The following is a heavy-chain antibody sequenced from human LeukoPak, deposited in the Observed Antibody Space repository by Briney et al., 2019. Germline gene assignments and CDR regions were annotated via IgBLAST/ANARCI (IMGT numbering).Heavy chain of an antibody. CDR2: IASDGGMK. D-gene: IGHD6-19*01. CDR3: AKEISVAGMFDY. V-gene: IGHV3-30*18. Sequence: GGSLRLSCAASGFTFSSYGMHLVRQVPGKGLEWVAVIASDGGMKYYADSMKGRFTISRDNSKNTLYLQVDSLRAEDTAVYYCAKEISVAGMFDYWGQGTLVTVSS. J-gene: IGHJ4*02. CDR1: GFTFSSYG.